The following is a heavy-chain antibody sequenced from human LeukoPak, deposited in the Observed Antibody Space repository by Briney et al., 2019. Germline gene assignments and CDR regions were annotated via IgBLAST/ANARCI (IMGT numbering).Heavy chain of an antibody. J-gene: IGHJ4*02. Sequence: GGSLRPSCAASGFTFSNAWMSWVRQAPGKGLEWVGRIRSKANSYATAYAASVKGRFTISRDDSKNAAYLQMNSLRTEDTAVYYCTRHSVEYHGDYWGQGTLVTVSS. V-gene: IGHV3-73*01. CDR1: GFTFSNAW. D-gene: IGHD6-6*01. CDR2: IRSKANSYAT. CDR3: TRHSVEYHGDY.